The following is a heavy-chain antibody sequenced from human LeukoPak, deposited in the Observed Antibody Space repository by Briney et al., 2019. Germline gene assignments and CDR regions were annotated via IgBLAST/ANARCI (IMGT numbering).Heavy chain of an antibody. CDR1: GFAFSTYG. J-gene: IGHJ4*02. CDR2: VWYDGSNK. CDR3: ARELFDSSDNYPPHLDY. D-gene: IGHD3-22*01. V-gene: IGHV3-33*01. Sequence: TGGSLRLSCAASGFAFSTYGMHWVRQAPGKGLEWVAVVWYDGSNKYYADFVKGRFTISRDNSKNTVSLQMNSLRVEDTAVYYCARELFDSSDNYPPHLDYWGQGIQVTVSS.